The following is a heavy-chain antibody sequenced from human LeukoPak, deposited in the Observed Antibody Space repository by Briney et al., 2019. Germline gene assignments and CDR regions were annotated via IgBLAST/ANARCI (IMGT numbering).Heavy chain of an antibody. Sequence: SGPTLVNPTQTLTLTCSFSGFSFNTTAAGVGWIRQPPGKALEWLALIYWDDDKRYSPSLKSRLTITKDTSKNQVVLTMTNMDPVDTATYYCAHSLTQTTVTTPVDGMDVWGQGTTVTVSS. J-gene: IGHJ6*02. D-gene: IGHD4-17*01. CDR3: AHSLTQTTVTTPVDGMDV. CDR1: GFSFNTTAAG. CDR2: IYWDDDK. V-gene: IGHV2-5*02.